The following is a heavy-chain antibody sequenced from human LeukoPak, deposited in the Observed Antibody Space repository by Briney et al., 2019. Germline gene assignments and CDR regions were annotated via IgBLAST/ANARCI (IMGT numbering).Heavy chain of an antibody. D-gene: IGHD3-22*01. V-gene: IGHV4-34*01. CDR2: INHSGST. CDR1: GGSFSGYY. Sequence: KASETLSLTCAVYGGSFSGYYWSWIRQPPGKGLEWIGEINHSGSTNYNPSLKSRVTISVDTSKNQFSLKLSSVTAADTAVYYCARSHYYDSSGYYSGAFDIWGQGTMVTVSS. J-gene: IGHJ3*02. CDR3: ARSHYYDSSGYYSGAFDI.